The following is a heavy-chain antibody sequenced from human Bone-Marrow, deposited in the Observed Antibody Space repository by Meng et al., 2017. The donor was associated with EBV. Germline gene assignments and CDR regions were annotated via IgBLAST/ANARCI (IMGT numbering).Heavy chain of an antibody. D-gene: IGHD6-19*01. CDR1: GNRFTDFF. J-gene: IGHJ4*02. CDR3: ARDFSGRSYYFDY. V-gene: IGHV1-2*06. CDR2: FNHNDSDT. Sequence: VVLWTCGAVVRTRGAVKKLFWNTSGNRFTDFFIRLGQQAREQRLWVNGRFNHNDSDTKFEQKFQGRVTMTEATTSSTVNMQMTSMRSDNTAFYYCARDFSGRSYYFDYWGQGALVTVSS.